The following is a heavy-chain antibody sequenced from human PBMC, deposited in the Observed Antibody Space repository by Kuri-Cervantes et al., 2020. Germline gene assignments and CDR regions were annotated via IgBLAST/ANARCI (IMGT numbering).Heavy chain of an antibody. J-gene: IGHJ6*02. D-gene: IGHD1-7*01. CDR1: GFTFSDYY. V-gene: IGHV3-11*01. CDR2: ISSSGSTI. CDR3: ARDGHNWNYDQWGTTFYYYGMDV. Sequence: GESLKISCAASGFTFSDYYMSWIRQAPGKGLEWVSYISSSGSTIYYADSVKGRFTISRDNAKNSLYLQMNSLRAEDTGVYYWARDGHNWNYDQWGTTFYYYGMDVWGQGTTVTVSS.